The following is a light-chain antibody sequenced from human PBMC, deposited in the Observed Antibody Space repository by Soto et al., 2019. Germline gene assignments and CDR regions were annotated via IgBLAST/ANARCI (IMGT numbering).Light chain of an antibody. CDR3: QQYAGSPPRT. CDR1: QSVSSSY. V-gene: IGKV3-20*01. CDR2: GAS. J-gene: IGKJ1*01. Sequence: EIVLTQSPGTLSLSPGERASLSCRASQSVSSSYLAWYQQEPGQAPRLLIYGASSRATGIPDRFSGSGSGTEFTLTISRLELEDFAVYYCQQYAGSPPRTFGQGTKVEIK.